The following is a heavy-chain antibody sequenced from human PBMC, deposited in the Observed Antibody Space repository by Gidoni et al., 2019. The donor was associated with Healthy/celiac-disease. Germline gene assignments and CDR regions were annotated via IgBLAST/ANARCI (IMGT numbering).Heavy chain of an antibody. Sequence: QVQLQQWGAGLLKPSETLSLTCAVYGGSFSGYYWSWIRQPPGKGLEWIGEINHSGSTNYNPSLKSRVTISVDTSKNQFSLKLSSVTAADTAVYYCARGVRGITMKTSYYYYGMDVWGQGTTVTVSS. J-gene: IGHJ6*02. D-gene: IGHD3-22*01. CDR2: INHSGST. V-gene: IGHV4-34*01. CDR1: GGSFSGYY. CDR3: ARGVRGITMKTSYYYYGMDV.